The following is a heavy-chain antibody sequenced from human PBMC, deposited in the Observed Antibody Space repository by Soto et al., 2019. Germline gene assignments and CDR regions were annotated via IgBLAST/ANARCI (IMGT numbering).Heavy chain of an antibody. CDR1: GFTFSSFS. J-gene: IGHJ4*02. V-gene: IGHV3-23*01. CDR2: ISGSGGTT. D-gene: IGHD6-19*01. CDR3: AKYGRDSSAWKADY. Sequence: EVELLESGGGLVQPGGSLRLSCAASGFTFSSFSMTWVRQAPGKGLEWVSAISGSGGTTYYADSVKDRFTISRDNSKSTFFLQMPSPRAEDTAVYYCAKYGRDSSAWKADYWGQGTLVTVSS.